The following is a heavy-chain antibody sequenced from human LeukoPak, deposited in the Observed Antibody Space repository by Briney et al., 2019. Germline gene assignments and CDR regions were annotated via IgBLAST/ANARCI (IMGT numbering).Heavy chain of an antibody. J-gene: IGHJ4*02. V-gene: IGHV3-30*04. CDR2: ISYDGSNK. D-gene: IGHD5-24*01. CDR1: GFTFSSYA. CDR3: ARDSGGDGYNPHY. Sequence: GRSLRLSCAASGFTFSSYAMHWVRQAPGKGLEGVAVISYDGSNKCYADSVKGRFTISRDNSKNTLYLQMNSLRAEDTAVYYCARDSGGDGYNPHYWGQGTLVTVSS.